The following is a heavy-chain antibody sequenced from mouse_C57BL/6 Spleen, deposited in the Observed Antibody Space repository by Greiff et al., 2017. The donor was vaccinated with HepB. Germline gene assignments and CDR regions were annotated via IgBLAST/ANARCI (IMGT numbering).Heavy chain of an antibody. Sequence: QVQLKESGPGLVQPSQSLSITCTVSGFSLTSYGVHWVRQSPGKGLEWLGVIWSGGSTDYNAAFISRLSISKDNSKSQVFFKMNSLQADDTDIYYCARNKDYAHYYAMDYWGQGTSVTVSS. CDR2: IWSGGST. D-gene: IGHD2-4*01. CDR1: GFSLTSYG. J-gene: IGHJ4*01. CDR3: ARNKDYAHYYAMDY. V-gene: IGHV2-2*01.